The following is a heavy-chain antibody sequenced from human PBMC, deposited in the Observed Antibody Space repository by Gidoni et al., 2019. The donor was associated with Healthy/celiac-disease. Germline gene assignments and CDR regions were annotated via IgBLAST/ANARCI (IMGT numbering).Heavy chain of an antibody. J-gene: IGHJ4*02. Sequence: EVQLVESGGGLVQPGGSLRLSCAASGFTFSSHWMSWVRQAPGKGLEWVANIKQDGSEKYYVDSVKGRFTISRDNAKNSLYLQMNSLRAEDTAVYYCARDSMITFGGVIAFDYWGQGTLVTVSS. V-gene: IGHV3-7*03. CDR3: ARDSMITFGGVIAFDY. CDR2: IKQDGSEK. D-gene: IGHD3-16*02. CDR1: GFTFSSHW.